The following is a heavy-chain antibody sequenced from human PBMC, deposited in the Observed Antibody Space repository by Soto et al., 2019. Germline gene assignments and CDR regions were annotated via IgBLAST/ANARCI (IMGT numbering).Heavy chain of an antibody. Sequence: QVQLQESGPGLVKPSETLSLTCTVSGGSVTSGTYYWSWIRQPPGKGLDWLGSIYYTGTTNYYPSLKSRVTLPVDTSKNQFALKPSSATAADTAVYYCARAPSPHTRGNDWGQGTLVTVSS. CDR2: IYYTGTT. CDR3: ARAPSPHTRGND. J-gene: IGHJ4*02. D-gene: IGHD2-2*02. V-gene: IGHV4-61*01. CDR1: GGSVTSGTYY.